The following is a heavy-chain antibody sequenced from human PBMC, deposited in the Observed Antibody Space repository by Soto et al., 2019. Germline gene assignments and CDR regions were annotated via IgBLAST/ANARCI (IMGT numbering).Heavy chain of an antibody. CDR3: ARSKRYCRGGSCYWSWFDP. J-gene: IGHJ5*02. CDR2: ISGYNGDT. D-gene: IGHD2-15*01. CDR1: GYTFISHA. Sequence: QVQLVQSGGEVKKPGASVKVSCKASGYTFISHAITWVRQAPGQGLEWMGWISGYNGDTNYAQDLQGRVTMTTDTSTSTAYMEMRSLRSDDTAVYYCARSKRYCRGGSCYWSWFDPWGQGTLVTVSS. V-gene: IGHV1-18*01.